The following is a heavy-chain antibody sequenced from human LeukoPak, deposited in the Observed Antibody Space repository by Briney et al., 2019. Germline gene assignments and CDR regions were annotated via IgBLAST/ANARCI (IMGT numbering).Heavy chain of an antibody. D-gene: IGHD2/OR15-2a*01. V-gene: IGHV1-3*01. CDR1: GYTFTSYA. CDR3: ARKENTFDI. CDR2: INAGNGNT. Sequence: ASVKVSCKASGYTFTSYAMHWVRQAPGQRLEWMGWINAGNGNTKYSQKFQGRVTSTADESTSTAYMELSSLRSEDTAVYYCARKENTFDIWGQGTMVTVSS. J-gene: IGHJ3*02.